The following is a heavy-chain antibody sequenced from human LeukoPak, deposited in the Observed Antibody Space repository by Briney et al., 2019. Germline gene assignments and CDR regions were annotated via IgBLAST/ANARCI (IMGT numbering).Heavy chain of an antibody. J-gene: IGHJ6*01. V-gene: IGHV4-30-2*01. Sequence: SSETLSLTCAVVARSISSGGYTWSWIRQPPGKGLEWIGYIYHSGSTYYNPSLKSRVTISVDRSKNQFSLKLSSLTAAVTAVYYCALGLDRSGSSAWGQGTTVTVSS. CDR3: ALGLDRSGSSA. CDR1: ARSISSGGYT. D-gene: IGHD3-10*01. CDR2: IYHSGST.